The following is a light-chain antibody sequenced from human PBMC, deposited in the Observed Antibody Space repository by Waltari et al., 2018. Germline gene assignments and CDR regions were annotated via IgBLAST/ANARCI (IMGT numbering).Light chain of an antibody. CDR1: SSDVGSYNL. V-gene: IGLV2-23*01. J-gene: IGLJ3*02. CDR3: CSYAGSSAPRV. CDR2: EGS. Sequence: QSALTQPASVSGSPGQSITISCTGSSSDVGSYNLVSWYQQHPGKAPKLMIYEGSKRHAGVSNRFSGSKSDNTASLTISGLQAEDEAHYYCCSYAGSSAPRVFGGGTKLTVL.